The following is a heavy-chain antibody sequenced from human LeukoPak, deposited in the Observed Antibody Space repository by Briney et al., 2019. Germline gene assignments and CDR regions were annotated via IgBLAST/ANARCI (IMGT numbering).Heavy chain of an antibody. J-gene: IGHJ4*02. V-gene: IGHV3-30*02. CDR1: GFTFSSYG. D-gene: IGHD1-14*01. CDR3: AKAPEGTSDY. Sequence: GGSLRLSCAASGFTFSSYGMHWVRQARGKGLEWVAFIRYDGSNKYYADSVKGRFTISRDNSKNTLYLHMNSLRAEDTAVYYCAKAPEGTSDYWGEGSLGTVSS. CDR2: IRYDGSNK.